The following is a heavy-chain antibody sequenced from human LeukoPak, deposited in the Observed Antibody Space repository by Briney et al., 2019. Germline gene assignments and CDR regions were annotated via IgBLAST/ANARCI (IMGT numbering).Heavy chain of an antibody. CDR2: INHSGST. V-gene: IGHV4-34*01. J-gene: IGHJ4*02. D-gene: IGHD3-9*01. Sequence: PSETLSLTCAVYGGSFSGYYWSWIRQPPGKGLEWIGEINHSGSTNYNPSLKSRVTISVDTSKNQFSLKVTSVTAADTAVYYCARVGRYYDALTGNATGGSPFDYWGQGTPVTVSS. CDR1: GGSFSGYY. CDR3: ARVGRYYDALTGNATGGSPFDY.